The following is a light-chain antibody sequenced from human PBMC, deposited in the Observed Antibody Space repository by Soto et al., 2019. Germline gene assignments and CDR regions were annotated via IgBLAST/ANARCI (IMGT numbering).Light chain of an antibody. V-gene: IGKV1-27*01. CDR1: QGISNY. Sequence: DTQMTQSTSSRSGSVGDGVTITGRASQGISNYLAWYQQKPGKVPKLLIYAASTLQSGVPSRFSGSGSGTDFTLTISSLQPEDVATYYCQKYNSAPWTFGQGTKVDIK. CDR3: QKYNSAPWT. CDR2: AAS. J-gene: IGKJ1*01.